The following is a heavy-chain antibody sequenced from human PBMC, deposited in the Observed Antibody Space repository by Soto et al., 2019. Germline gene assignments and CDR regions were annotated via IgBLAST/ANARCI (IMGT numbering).Heavy chain of an antibody. CDR2: TYYRSKWYY. D-gene: IGHD1-26*01. V-gene: IGHV6-1*01. Sequence: SHTRSLTCVITGDSVSNNSAWLRCFNKAPSRGLEWLGRTYYRSKWYYEYAVSVRGRITINPDTSKNQYSLQLNSVTPEDTAVYFCARGEQYSGRIFDYWGQAPLVT. J-gene: IGHJ4*01. CDR1: GDSVSNNSAW. CDR3: ARGEQYSGRIFDY.